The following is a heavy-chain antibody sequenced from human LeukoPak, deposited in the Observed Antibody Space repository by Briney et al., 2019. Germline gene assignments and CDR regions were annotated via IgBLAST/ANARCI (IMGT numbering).Heavy chain of an antibody. CDR2: ISASGGDT. Sequence: GGSLRLSCAASGFTFSNYAMTWVRQAPGKGLEWVSGISASGGDTYYPDSVKGRFTISRDNSKSTLFLQMNSLRAEDTAVYYCARLEGVPYYFDYWGQGTLVTVSS. CDR1: GFTFSNYA. D-gene: IGHD4-11*01. CDR3: ARLEGVPYYFDY. V-gene: IGHV3-23*01. J-gene: IGHJ4*02.